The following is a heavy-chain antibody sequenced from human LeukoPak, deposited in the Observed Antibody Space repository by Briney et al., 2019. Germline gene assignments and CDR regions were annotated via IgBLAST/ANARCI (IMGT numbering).Heavy chain of an antibody. J-gene: IGHJ4*02. CDR1: GFTFSTYW. Sequence: GGSLRLPCAASGFTFSTYWMSWVRQAPGKGLEWVAILNEDGSQKLYVDSVKGRFTISRDNAKNSLHLQMHSLRAEDTAVYYCGRDYDRTVDFWGQGTLVTVSS. V-gene: IGHV3-7*04. CDR2: LNEDGSQK. D-gene: IGHD3-22*01. CDR3: GRDYDRTVDF.